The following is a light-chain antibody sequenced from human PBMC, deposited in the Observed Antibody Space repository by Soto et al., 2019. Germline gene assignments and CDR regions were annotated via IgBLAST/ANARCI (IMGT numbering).Light chain of an antibody. CDR3: GTWDSSLSAGEV. J-gene: IGLJ1*01. CDR1: SSNIGNNY. CDR2: ENN. Sequence: QSVLTQPPSVSAAPGQKVTISCSGSSSNIGNNYVSWYQQLPGTAPKLLIYENNKRPSGIPDRFSGSKSGTSATLGITGLQTGDEADYYCGTWDSSLSAGEVLGTGTKLTVL. V-gene: IGLV1-51*02.